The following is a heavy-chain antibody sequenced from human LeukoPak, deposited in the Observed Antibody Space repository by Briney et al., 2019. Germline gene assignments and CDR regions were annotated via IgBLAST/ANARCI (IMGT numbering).Heavy chain of an antibody. J-gene: IGHJ4*02. D-gene: IGHD3-22*01. Sequence: GGSLRLSCAASGFTFGSYAMTWVRQAPGKGLEWVSAISGRGDITYYADSVKGRFTISRDNSKNTLFLQMNSLRAEDTAVYYCARHGAPYDSSGGGNFDYWGQGTLVTVSS. CDR2: ISGRGDIT. CDR1: GFTFGSYA. CDR3: ARHGAPYDSSGGGNFDY. V-gene: IGHV3-23*01.